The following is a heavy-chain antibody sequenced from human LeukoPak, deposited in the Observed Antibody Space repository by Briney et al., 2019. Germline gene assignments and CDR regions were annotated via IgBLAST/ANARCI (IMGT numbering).Heavy chain of an antibody. CDR2: SNAGNGNT. V-gene: IGHV1-3*02. D-gene: IGHD4-17*01. CDR1: GYPFTSYA. CDR3: ARALGRYGDWQH. J-gene: IGHJ1*01. Sequence: GGSVEVSCKASGYPFTSYAMHWVRQAPGQRLEWMGWSNAGNGNTKYSQEFQGRVTITRDTSASTAYMELSSLRSEDMAVYYCARALGRYGDWQHWGQGTLVTVSS.